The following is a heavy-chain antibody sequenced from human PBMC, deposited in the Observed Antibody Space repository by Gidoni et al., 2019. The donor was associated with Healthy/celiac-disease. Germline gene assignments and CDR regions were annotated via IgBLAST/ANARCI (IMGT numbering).Heavy chain of an antibody. CDR3: ARHPSGWYLYYFDY. CDR1: GGSISSSSYY. D-gene: IGHD6-19*01. V-gene: IGHV4-39*01. CDR2: ISYSGST. Sequence: QLQLQESRPGLVKPSETLSLTCTVSGGSISSSSYYWGWIRQPPGKGLEWIVSISYSGSTYYNPSLKSRVTISVDTSKNQFSLKLSSVTAADTAVYYCARHPSGWYLYYFDYWGQGTLVTVSS. J-gene: IGHJ4*02.